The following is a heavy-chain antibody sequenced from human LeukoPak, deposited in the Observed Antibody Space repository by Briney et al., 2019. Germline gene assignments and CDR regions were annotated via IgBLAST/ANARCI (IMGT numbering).Heavy chain of an antibody. CDR1: PYNHTNQH. J-gene: IGHJ6*02. V-gene: IGHV3-66*01. CDR3: ARSYSNHLFGIDV. CDR2: IYSGGST. D-gene: IGHD4-11*01. Sequence: SRTHTRLATPYNHTNQHTTNPPHPPAKGLEWVSVIYSGGSTYYADSVKGRVAISRDNSKNTVFLQMSSVRAEDTAVYYCARSYSNHLFGIDVWGQGTTVTVAS.